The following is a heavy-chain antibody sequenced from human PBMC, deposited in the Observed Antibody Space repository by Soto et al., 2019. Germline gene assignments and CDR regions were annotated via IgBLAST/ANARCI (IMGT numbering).Heavy chain of an antibody. CDR2: IIPIFGTA. V-gene: IGHV1-69*13. D-gene: IGHD2-15*01. Sequence: SVKVSCKASGGTFSSYAISWVRQAPGQGLEWMGGIIPIFGTANYAQKFQGRVTITADESTSTAYMELSSLRSEDTAVCYCARAYGGNNPQYLYFDYWGQGTLVTVSS. CDR1: GGTFSSYA. J-gene: IGHJ4*02. CDR3: ARAYGGNNPQYLYFDY.